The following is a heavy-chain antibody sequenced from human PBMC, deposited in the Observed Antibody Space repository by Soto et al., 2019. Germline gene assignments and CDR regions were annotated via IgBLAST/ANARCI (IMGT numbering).Heavy chain of an antibody. Sequence: VEYLKISCEGVRYSFTNYWIAWVRQIPGKGPEWMGTIYPGDSDMRYSPSFRGQVTMSVDKSINTAYLQWGSLTASDTAKYYGARVARDFRNCLDIWGKGSLVTVAS. J-gene: IGHJ5*01. CDR3: ARVARDFRNCLDI. D-gene: IGHD2-15*01. CDR2: IYPGDSDM. CDR1: RYSFTNYW. V-gene: IGHV5-51*01.